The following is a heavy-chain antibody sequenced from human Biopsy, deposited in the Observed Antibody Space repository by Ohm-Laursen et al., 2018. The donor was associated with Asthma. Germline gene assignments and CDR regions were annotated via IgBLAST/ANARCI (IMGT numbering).Heavy chain of an antibody. CDR2: INPNSGDT. CDR3: ASGLGMDV. V-gene: IGHV1-2*06. J-gene: IGHJ6*02. Sequence: SVKVSCKTSGNTFSGYYLHWVRQAPGQGLEWVGRINPNSGDTNYAEKFQGRVTMTRDTSTSTGFMELSRLTSDDTAVYYCASGLGMDVWGQGTTVTVSS. CDR1: GNTFSGYY.